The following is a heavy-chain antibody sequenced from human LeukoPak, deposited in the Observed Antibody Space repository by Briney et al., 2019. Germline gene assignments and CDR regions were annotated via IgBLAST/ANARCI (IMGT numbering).Heavy chain of an antibody. V-gene: IGHV3-21*01. D-gene: IGHD1-26*01. Sequence: TGGSLRLSCAASGFTFSSYSMNWVRQAPGKGLEWVSSISSSSSYIYYADSVKGRFTVSRDNAKNSLYLQMNSLRAEDTAVYYCARDSGSYGYYMDVWGKGTTVTVSS. CDR2: ISSSSSYI. J-gene: IGHJ6*03. CDR1: GFTFSSYS. CDR3: ARDSGSYGYYMDV.